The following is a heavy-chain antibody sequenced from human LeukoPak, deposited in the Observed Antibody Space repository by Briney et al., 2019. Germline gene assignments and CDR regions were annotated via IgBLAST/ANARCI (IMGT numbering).Heavy chain of an antibody. CDR1: GFTFSSYG. Sequence: GGSLRLSCAASGFTFSSYGMHWVRQAPGKGLEWVAVIWYDGSNKYYADSVKGRFTISRDNSKNTLYLQMNSLRAEDTAVYYCARDGGSYDFWSGYYSFGYWGQGTLVTVSS. CDR2: IWYDGSNK. J-gene: IGHJ4*02. CDR3: ARDGGSYDFWSGYYSFGY. V-gene: IGHV3-33*01. D-gene: IGHD3-3*01.